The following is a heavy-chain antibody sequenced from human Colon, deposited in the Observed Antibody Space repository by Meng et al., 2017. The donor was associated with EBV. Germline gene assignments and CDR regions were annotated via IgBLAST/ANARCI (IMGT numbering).Heavy chain of an antibody. CDR1: GDSVSSPNYY. CDR3: ARRITVAGSHHGLFDF. Sequence: QLQLQESGPGLVTPSETLYLTCPVSGDSVSSPNYYWDWIRQSPGKGLEWIGSIYYRGNTDYSPSLRSRVFMSTDASKNQFSLMLSSVTAADTAVYYCARRITVAGSHHGLFDFWGQGTLVTVYS. J-gene: IGHJ4*02. D-gene: IGHD6-19*01. V-gene: IGHV4-39*07. CDR2: IYYRGNT.